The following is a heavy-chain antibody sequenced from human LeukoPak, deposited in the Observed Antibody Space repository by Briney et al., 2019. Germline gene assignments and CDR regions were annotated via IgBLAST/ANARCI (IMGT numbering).Heavy chain of an antibody. CDR3: ARVVVTIFGVVNHFDY. J-gene: IGHJ4*02. D-gene: IGHD3-3*01. V-gene: IGHV3-7*01. Sequence: GGSLRLSCAASGFTFSSYWMSWVRQAPGKGLEWVANIKQDGSEKYYVDSVKGRFTISRDNAKNSLYLQMNSLRAEDTAVYYCARVVVTIFGVVNHFDYWGQGTLVTVSS. CDR1: GFTFSSYW. CDR2: IKQDGSEK.